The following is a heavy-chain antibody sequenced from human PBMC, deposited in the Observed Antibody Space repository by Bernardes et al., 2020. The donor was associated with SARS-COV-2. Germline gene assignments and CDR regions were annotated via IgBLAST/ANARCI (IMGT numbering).Heavy chain of an antibody. CDR1: GGTFSSYT. V-gene: IGHV1-69*02. Sequence: SVKVSCKASGGTFSSYTISWVRQAPGQGLEWMGRIIPILGIANYAQKFQGRVTITADKSTSTGYMELSSLRSEDTAVYYCARRHCSSTSCYGDYYYYYMDVWGKGTTVTVS. D-gene: IGHD2-2*01. CDR2: IIPILGIA. CDR3: ARRHCSSTSCYGDYYYYYMDV. J-gene: IGHJ6*03.